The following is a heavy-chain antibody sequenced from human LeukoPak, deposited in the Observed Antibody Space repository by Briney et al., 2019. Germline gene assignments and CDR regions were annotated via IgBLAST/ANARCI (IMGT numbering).Heavy chain of an antibody. J-gene: IGHJ4*02. CDR1: GGSISSYY. CDR2: IYYSGST. V-gene: IGHV4-59*08. Sequence: SETLSLTCTVSGGSISSYYWSWIRQPPGKGLEWIGYIYYSGSTNYTPSLKSRVTISVDTSKNQFSLKLSSVTAADTAVYYCARGTDRNWNDGYYFDYWGQGTLVTVSS. CDR3: ARGTDRNWNDGYYFDY. D-gene: IGHD1-1*01.